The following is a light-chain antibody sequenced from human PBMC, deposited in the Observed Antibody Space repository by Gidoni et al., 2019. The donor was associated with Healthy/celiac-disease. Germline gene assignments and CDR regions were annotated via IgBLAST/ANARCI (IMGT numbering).Light chain of an antibody. CDR1: QSVSSSY. V-gene: IGKV3-20*01. Sequence: EIVLTQSPGTLSLSPGERATLSCSASQSVSSSYLPCYQQKPGQAPRLLIDGASSRATGIPDRFSGSWSGTDFTLTISRLEPEDFAVYYCQQYGSSPGWTFGQGTKVEIK. CDR3: QQYGSSPGWT. J-gene: IGKJ1*01. CDR2: GAS.